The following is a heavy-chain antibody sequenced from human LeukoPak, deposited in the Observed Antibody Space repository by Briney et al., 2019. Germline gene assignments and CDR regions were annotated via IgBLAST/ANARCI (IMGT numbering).Heavy chain of an antibody. J-gene: IGHJ6*03. CDR1: GFTFSSYW. D-gene: IGHD6-13*01. CDR3: ARDATTEPGTVYMDV. CDR2: INSDGSST. V-gene: IGHV3-74*01. Sequence: GGSLRLSCAASGFTFSSYWIHWVRQAPGKGLVWVSRINSDGSSTTYADSVKGRFTISRDNAKNTLYLQMNSLRAEDTALYFCARDATTEPGTVYMDVWGKGTTVTISS.